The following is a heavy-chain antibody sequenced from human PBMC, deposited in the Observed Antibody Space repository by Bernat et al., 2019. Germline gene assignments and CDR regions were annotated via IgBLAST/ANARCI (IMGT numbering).Heavy chain of an antibody. J-gene: IGHJ4*02. CDR3: ARGRTSGSYEDY. Sequence: EVQLVESGGGLVKPGGSLRLSCAASGFTFSSYSMNWVRQAPGKGLEWVSSISSSSSYIYYADSVRGRFTSSGDNAKNSLYLQMNSLRAEDTAVYYCARGRTSGSYEDYWGQGTLVTVSS. D-gene: IGHD1-26*01. CDR2: ISSSSSYI. CDR1: GFTFSSYS. V-gene: IGHV3-21*01.